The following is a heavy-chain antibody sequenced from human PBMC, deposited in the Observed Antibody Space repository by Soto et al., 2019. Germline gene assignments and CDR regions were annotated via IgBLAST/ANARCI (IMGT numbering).Heavy chain of an antibody. CDR1: GFTFSSYA. J-gene: IGHJ5*02. Sequence: GGSLRLSCAASGFTFSSYAMSWVRQAPGKGLEWVSAISGSGGSTYYADSVKGRFTISRDNSKNTLYLQMNSLRAEDTAVYYCAKDRWDEGFPNPNWFDPWGQGTLVTVS. V-gene: IGHV3-23*01. CDR2: ISGSGGST. D-gene: IGHD1-26*01. CDR3: AKDRWDEGFPNPNWFDP.